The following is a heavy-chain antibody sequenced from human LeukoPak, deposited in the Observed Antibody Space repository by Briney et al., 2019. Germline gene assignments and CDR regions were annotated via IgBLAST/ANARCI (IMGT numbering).Heavy chain of an antibody. CDR1: GFTFSSYS. CDR3: ASGGGSGGTHYY. D-gene: IGHD3-10*01. J-gene: IGHJ4*02. V-gene: IGHV3-21*01. Sequence: GGSLRLSCAASGFTFSSYSMNWVRQAPGKGLEWVSSISSSSSYIYYADSVKGRFTISRDNAKTSRYLQMNSLRAEDTAVYYCASGGGSGGTHYYWGQGTLVTASS. CDR2: ISSSSSYI.